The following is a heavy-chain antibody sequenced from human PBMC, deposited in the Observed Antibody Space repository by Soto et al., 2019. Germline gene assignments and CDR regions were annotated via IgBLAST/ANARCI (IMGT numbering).Heavy chain of an antibody. V-gene: IGHV1-2*06. Sequence: ASVKVSCKASGYRFTTSYIHWVRQAPGQGLEWMGRMNVYTGGTTYAQKFQGRVTMTRDTSISTAYMEVTNVKSDDTAIYYCARDGNFVLRGYSFGFDFWGQGTRVTVSS. J-gene: IGHJ4*02. D-gene: IGHD5-18*01. CDR2: MNVYTGGT. CDR1: GYRFTTSY. CDR3: ARDGNFVLRGYSFGFDF.